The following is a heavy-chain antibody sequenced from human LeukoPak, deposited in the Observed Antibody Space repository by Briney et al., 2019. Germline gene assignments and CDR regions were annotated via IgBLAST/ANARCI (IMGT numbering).Heavy chain of an antibody. CDR1: GSIFGNRW. V-gene: IGHV5-51*01. J-gene: IGHJ6*02. CDR3: ARGAYGSGSSYNYYGMDV. D-gene: IGHD3-10*01. CDR2: IYPDDSDN. Sequence: GASLQISCKGSGSIFGNRWIGWVRPLPGKGVEWMGIIYPDDSDNIYSPSFEGQVTISADKSISTAYLQWSSLKASDTAMYYCARGAYGSGSSYNYYGMDVWGQGTTVTVSS.